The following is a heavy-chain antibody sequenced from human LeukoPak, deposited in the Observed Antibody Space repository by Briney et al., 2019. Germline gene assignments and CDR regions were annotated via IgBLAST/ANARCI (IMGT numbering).Heavy chain of an antibody. CDR3: ARHDDFWSGYRHFDY. CDR2: IYHSGST. J-gene: IGHJ4*02. V-gene: IGHV4-38-2*01. CDR1: GYSISSGYY. D-gene: IGHD3-3*01. Sequence: PSETLSLTCAVSGYSISSGYYWGWIRQPQGKGLEWIGSIYHSGSTYYNPSLKSRVTISVDTSKNQFSLKLSSVTAADTAVYYCARHDDFWSGYRHFDYWGQGTLVTVSS.